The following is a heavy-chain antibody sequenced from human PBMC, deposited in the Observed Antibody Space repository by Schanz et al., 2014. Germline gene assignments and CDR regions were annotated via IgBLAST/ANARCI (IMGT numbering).Heavy chain of an antibody. V-gene: IGHV3-48*01. Sequence: EADLVESGGGLIQRGESLRLSCSASGFSFSSYSMNWVRQAPGKGLEWLSYIDGKSTTVYYADSVKGRFTVSRDNARNSLYLHMNTQGAEDTAVYYCARDFDDRRGYGSGYCLGDCMDVWGQGTTVTVSS. J-gene: IGHJ6*02. CDR3: ARDFDDRRGYGSGYCLGDCMDV. CDR1: GFSFSSYS. D-gene: IGHD3-10*01. CDR2: IDGKSTTV.